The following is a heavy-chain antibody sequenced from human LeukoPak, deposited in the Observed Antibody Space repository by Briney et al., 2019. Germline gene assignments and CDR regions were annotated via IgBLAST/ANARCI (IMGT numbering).Heavy chain of an antibody. J-gene: IGHJ6*04. D-gene: IGHD3-10*02. V-gene: IGHV3-48*03. CDR1: GFTFDDYG. CDR2: ISSSGSTI. CDR3: AELGITMIGGL. Sequence: AGGSLRLSCAASGFTFDDYGMSWVRQAPGKGLEWVSYISSSGSTIYYADSVKGRFTISRDNAKNSLYLQMNSLSAEDTAVYYCAELGITMIGGLWGKGTTVTISS.